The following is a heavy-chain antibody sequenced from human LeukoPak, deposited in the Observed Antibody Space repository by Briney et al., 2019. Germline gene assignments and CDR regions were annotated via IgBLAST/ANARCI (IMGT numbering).Heavy chain of an antibody. CDR3: ARAGGQWLVRNLIFDY. CDR2: IYHSGRT. CDR1: GYSISSGYY. D-gene: IGHD6-19*01. J-gene: IGHJ4*02. Sequence: SETLSLTCIVSGYSISSGYYWGWIRQSPGKGLEWIGSIYHSGRTYYNPSLKSRVTISVDTSKNQFSLKLSSVTAADTAVYYCARAGGQWLVRNLIFDYWGQGTLVTVSS. V-gene: IGHV4-38-2*02.